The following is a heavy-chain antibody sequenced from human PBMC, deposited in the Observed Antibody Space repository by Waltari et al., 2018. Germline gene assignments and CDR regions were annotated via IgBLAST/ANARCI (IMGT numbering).Heavy chain of an antibody. D-gene: IGHD3-3*01. J-gene: IGHJ4*02. V-gene: IGHV4-59*01. CDR3: GRSYDFWSGYPLDY. Sequence: QVQLQESGPGLVKPSETLSLTWPFTGDSINNYFWNWSRQPPGKELEWIGYIAYNGRTNYNPSLKSRVTISVDTSKTQFSLKLTSVTAADTAVYYCGRSYDFWSGYPLDYWGPGSLVTVSS. CDR1: GDSINNYF. CDR2: IAYNGRT.